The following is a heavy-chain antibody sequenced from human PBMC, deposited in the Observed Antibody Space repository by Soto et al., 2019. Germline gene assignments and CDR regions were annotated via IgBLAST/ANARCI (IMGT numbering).Heavy chain of an antibody. CDR3: VRAPLDYYSADYFDN. D-gene: IGHD2-21*01. CDR1: GYTFTNNY. J-gene: IGHJ4*02. Sequence: ASVKVSCKASGYTFTNNYINWVRQAAGQGLEWMGWMNPYSGNTGYARNFHGRVTMTRDNSITTAYMELSSLRSEDTAVYYCVRAPLDYYSADYFDNWGQGTLVTVSS. CDR2: MNPYSGNT. V-gene: IGHV1-8*01.